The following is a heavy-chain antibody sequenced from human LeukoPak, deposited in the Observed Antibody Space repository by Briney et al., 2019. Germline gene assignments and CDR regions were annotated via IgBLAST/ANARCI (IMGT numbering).Heavy chain of an antibody. CDR2: ISYDGSNK. D-gene: IGHD2-15*01. V-gene: IGHV3-30*18. Sequence: GGSLRLSCAASGFTFSSYGMHWVRQAPGKGLEWVAVISYDGSNKYYADSVKGRFTISRDNSKNTLYLQMNSLRAEDTAVYYCAKAGVRYCSGGSCYRLDYWGQGTLVTVSS. CDR1: GFTFSSYG. J-gene: IGHJ4*02. CDR3: AKAGVRYCSGGSCYRLDY.